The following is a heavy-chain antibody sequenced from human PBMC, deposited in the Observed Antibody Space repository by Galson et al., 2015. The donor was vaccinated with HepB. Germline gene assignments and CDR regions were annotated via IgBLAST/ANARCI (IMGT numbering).Heavy chain of an antibody. Sequence: SLRLSCAASGFTFSSYAMHWVRQAPGKGLEWVAVISYDGSNKYYADSVKGRFTISRDNSKNTLYLQMNSLRAEDTAVYYCARDGSYDFWSGYYPPNCWGQGTLVTVSS. CDR3: ARDGSYDFWSGYYPPNC. J-gene: IGHJ4*02. V-gene: IGHV3-30-3*01. D-gene: IGHD3-3*01. CDR1: GFTFSSYA. CDR2: ISYDGSNK.